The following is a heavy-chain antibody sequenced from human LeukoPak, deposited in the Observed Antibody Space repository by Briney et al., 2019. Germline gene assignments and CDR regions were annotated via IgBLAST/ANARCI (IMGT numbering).Heavy chain of an antibody. Sequence: GASVKVSCKASGYTFTSYYMHWVRQAPGQGLEWMGIINPSGGSTSYAQKFQGRVTMTRNTSISTAYMELSSLRSEDTAVYYYARGKSIAARRGGVWFDPWGQGTLVTVSS. CDR2: INPSGGST. V-gene: IGHV1-46*01. D-gene: IGHD6-6*01. CDR3: ARGKSIAARRGGVWFDP. CDR1: GYTFTSYY. J-gene: IGHJ5*02.